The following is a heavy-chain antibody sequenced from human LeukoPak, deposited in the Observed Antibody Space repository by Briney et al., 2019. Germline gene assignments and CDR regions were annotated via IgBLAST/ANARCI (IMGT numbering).Heavy chain of an antibody. Sequence: GGSLRLSCAVSGLTFSSSWMDWVRQAPGKGLEWVASINPDGNKKYSADSVKGRFTISRDNAENSLYLQMNSLRVEDTAFYYCARWGYSNPFDYWGQGTLVTVSS. V-gene: IGHV3-7*01. CDR1: GLTFSSSW. CDR3: ARWGYSNPFDY. D-gene: IGHD4-11*01. CDR2: INPDGNKK. J-gene: IGHJ4*02.